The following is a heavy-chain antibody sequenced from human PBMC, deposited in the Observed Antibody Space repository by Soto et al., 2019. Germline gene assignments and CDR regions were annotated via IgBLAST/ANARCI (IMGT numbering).Heavy chain of an antibody. D-gene: IGHD3-10*01. CDR2: IIPILGIA. V-gene: IGHV1-69*02. Sequence: QVQLVQSGAEVKKPGSSVKVSCKASGGTFSSYTISWVRQAPGQGLEWMGRIIPILGIANYAQKFQGRVTITADKSTSTAYMELSSPRSEDTAVYYCARVVGFGELFHWFDPWGQGTLVTVS. CDR3: ARVVGFGELFHWFDP. J-gene: IGHJ5*02. CDR1: GGTFSSYT.